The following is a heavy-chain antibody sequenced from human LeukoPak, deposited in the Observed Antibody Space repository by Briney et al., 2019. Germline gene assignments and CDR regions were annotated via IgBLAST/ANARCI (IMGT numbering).Heavy chain of an antibody. J-gene: IGHJ4*02. CDR1: KFTFSSYS. Sequence: GGSLRLSCAASKFTFSSYSMNWVRQAPGKGLEWVSSISSSSSYIYYADSVKGRFTISRDNAKNSLYLQMNSLRAEDTAVYYCARDLGYDSSGFDYWGQGTLVTVSS. V-gene: IGHV3-21*01. D-gene: IGHD3-22*01. CDR3: ARDLGYDSSGFDY. CDR2: ISSSSSYI.